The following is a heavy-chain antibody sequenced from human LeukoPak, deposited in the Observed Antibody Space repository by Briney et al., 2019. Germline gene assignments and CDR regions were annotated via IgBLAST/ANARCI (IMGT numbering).Heavy chain of an antibody. CDR3: ARIFGSRYYFDN. D-gene: IGHD3-3*01. J-gene: IGHJ4*02. CDR1: GFSLSTSGMC. CDR2: IDWDGDK. Sequence: SGPALVKPPQTLTLTCTFSGFSLSTSGMCVSWIRQPPGKALEWLARIDWDGDKYYNTSLKTRLTISKDTSKNQVVLIMTNMDPVDTATYYCARIFGSRYYFDNWGQGTLVTVSS. V-gene: IGHV2-70*11.